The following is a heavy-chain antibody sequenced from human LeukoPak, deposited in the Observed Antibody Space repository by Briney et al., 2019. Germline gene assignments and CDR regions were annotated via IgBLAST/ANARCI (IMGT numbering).Heavy chain of an antibody. V-gene: IGHV1-2*02. CDR3: GRDFADIVVVPAAHQVYYYDMDV. D-gene: IGHD2-2*01. J-gene: IGHJ6*03. CDR1: GYTFTGYY. CDR2: INPNSGST. Sequence: ASVKVSCKASGYTFTGYYMHWVRPAPGQGLEWMGWINPNSGSTHYAQKFQGRVTMTRHTSIRTAYMALSRLRSDDAAVYYSGRDFADIVVVPAAHQVYYYDMDVWGKGTTVTVSS.